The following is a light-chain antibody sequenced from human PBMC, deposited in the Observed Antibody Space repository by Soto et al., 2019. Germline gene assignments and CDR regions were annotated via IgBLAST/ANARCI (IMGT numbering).Light chain of an antibody. Sequence: DIVMTQSPLSLPVTPGEPASISCSSSQSLLQSNGYNYLDWYLQKPGQSPQLLIFFGSYRATGVPDRFSGRGSGTDFILKIRSVEAEDVGSYYCMQSQQTPPTFGQGTRVEIK. J-gene: IGKJ1*01. CDR1: QSLLQSNGYNY. V-gene: IGKV2-28*01. CDR3: MQSQQTPPT. CDR2: FGS.